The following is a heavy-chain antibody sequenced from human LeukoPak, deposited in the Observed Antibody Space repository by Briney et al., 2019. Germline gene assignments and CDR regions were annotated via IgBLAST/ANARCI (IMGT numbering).Heavy chain of an antibody. V-gene: IGHV3-15*01. Sequence: GGSLRLSCAASGFTFRNAWMSWVRQAPGKGLEWVGRIKSRADGGTTDYAAPVRDRFTISRDDSKNMLYLQMNSLKTEDKAVYYWNPDPNRGRAFYLDLWGQGILGTVPS. CDR2: IKSRADGGTT. D-gene: IGHD1-14*01. J-gene: IGHJ4*03. CDR3: NPDPNRGRAFYLDL. CDR1: GFTFRNAW.